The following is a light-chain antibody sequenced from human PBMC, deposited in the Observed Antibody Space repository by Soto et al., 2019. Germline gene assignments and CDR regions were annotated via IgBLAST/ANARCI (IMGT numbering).Light chain of an antibody. Sequence: DIQMTQSPSTLSGSVGDRVTITCRASQGLSSSLAWYQQRPGKAPQLLIYPASTLQSGVPARFSGSGSGTEFTLTINSLQSEDFAVYFCQQYNNWPTFGQGTKVDIK. J-gene: IGKJ1*01. CDR3: QQYNNWPT. CDR2: PAS. V-gene: IGKV1-9*01. CDR1: QGLSSS.